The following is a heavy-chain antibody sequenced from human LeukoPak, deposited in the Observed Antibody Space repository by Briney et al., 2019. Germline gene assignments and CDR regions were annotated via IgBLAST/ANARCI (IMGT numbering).Heavy chain of an antibody. J-gene: IGHJ4*02. CDR3: ARSLDPGYYDSSGYFY. CDR1: GGSFSGYY. V-gene: IGHV4-34*01. CDR2: INHSGST. Sequence: SETLSLTCAVYGGSFSGYYWSWIRQPPGKGLEWIGEINHSGSTNYNPSLKSRVTISVDTSKNQFSLKLSSVTAADTAVYYCARSLDPGYYDSSGYFYWGQGTLVTVSS. D-gene: IGHD3-22*01.